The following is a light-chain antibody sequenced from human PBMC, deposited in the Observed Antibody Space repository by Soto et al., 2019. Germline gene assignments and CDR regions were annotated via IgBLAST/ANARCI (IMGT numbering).Light chain of an antibody. CDR2: GAS. CDR3: QPYGSSPPIT. CDR1: QSVSSSY. V-gene: IGKV3-20*01. J-gene: IGKJ5*01. Sequence: EIVLTQSPGTLSLSPGERATLSCRASQSVSSSYLAWYQQKPGQAPRLLIYGASSRATGIPDRFSGSGSGTDFSLTISRLEPEDFSVYYCQPYGSSPPITFGQGTRLDIK.